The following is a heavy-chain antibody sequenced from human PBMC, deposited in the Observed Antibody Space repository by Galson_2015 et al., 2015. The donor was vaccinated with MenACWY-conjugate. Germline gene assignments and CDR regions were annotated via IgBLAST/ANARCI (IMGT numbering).Heavy chain of an antibody. CDR2: IWPGDSHT. Sequence: QSGAEVKKPGESLTISCTGSGYSFSTYWIGWVRQMPGKGLEWMGFIWPGDSHTMYSPSFQGQDTISIGKSNNTASLQWRSLQASNTGMYYCARRQFKAAAAAFDPWGQGTLVTVSS. D-gene: IGHD6-13*01. CDR3: ARRQFKAAAAAFDP. V-gene: IGHV5-51*01. J-gene: IGHJ5*02. CDR1: GYSFSTYW.